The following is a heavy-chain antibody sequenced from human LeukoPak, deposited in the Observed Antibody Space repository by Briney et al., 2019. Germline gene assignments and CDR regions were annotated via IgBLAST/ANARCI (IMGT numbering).Heavy chain of an antibody. Sequence: PSETLSLTCTVSGGSISGYYWSWIRQPPGKGLEWIGYIYHNGGTNYNPSLQSRLTISVDTSKKQFSLKLSSVAAADTAVYYCARHLRAVAGGRYFDYWGQGTQVTVSS. CDR1: GGSISGYY. J-gene: IGHJ4*02. CDR2: IYHNGGT. V-gene: IGHV4-59*08. CDR3: ARHLRAVAGGRYFDY. D-gene: IGHD6-19*01.